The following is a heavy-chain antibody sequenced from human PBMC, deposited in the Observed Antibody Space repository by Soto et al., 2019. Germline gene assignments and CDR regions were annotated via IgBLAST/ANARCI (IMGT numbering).Heavy chain of an antibody. Sequence: PSETLSLTCTVSADSRSISDYYWGWIRQPPGKGLQWIVSHSYNGGTFYNPSLKGRVAMSVDTSKKQSSLQVNSVTAADTAVYYCARHRIEVVWRGFDYWGQGSPVTVSS. CDR3: ARHRIEVVWRGFDY. V-gene: IGHV4-39*01. D-gene: IGHD3-22*01. J-gene: IGHJ4*02. CDR1: ADSRSISDYY. CDR2: HSYNGGT.